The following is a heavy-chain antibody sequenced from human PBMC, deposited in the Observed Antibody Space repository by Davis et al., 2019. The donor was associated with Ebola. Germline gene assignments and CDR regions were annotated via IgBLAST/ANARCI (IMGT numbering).Heavy chain of an antibody. CDR2: IHTSGST. D-gene: IGHD1-26*01. CDR1: AGSVIGFY. CDR3: ARAPVGAGWSFDY. J-gene: IGHJ4*01. Sequence: SETLSLTCTVSAGSVIGFYWSWIRQSAGKGLEYIGRIHTSGSTIYNPSLKSRITMSVDTSKNQFSLKLSSVTAADTAVYYCARAPVGAGWSFDYWGQGTLVTVSS. V-gene: IGHV4-4*07.